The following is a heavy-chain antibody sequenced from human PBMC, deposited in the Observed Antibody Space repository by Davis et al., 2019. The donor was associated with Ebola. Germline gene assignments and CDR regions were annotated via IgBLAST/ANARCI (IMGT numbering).Heavy chain of an antibody. J-gene: IGHJ4*02. V-gene: IGHV3-74*01. Sequence: GESLKISCAASGFTFSSHWMHWVRQAPGRGLVWVSRINSDGSSTTYADSVKGRFTISRDNAKNTLFLQMNSLRAEDTAVYYCARDREGYYDYVWGSYRYTGYYFDYWGQGTLVTVSS. CDR3: ARDREGYYDYVWGSYRYTGYYFDY. D-gene: IGHD3-16*02. CDR1: GFTFSSHW. CDR2: INSDGSST.